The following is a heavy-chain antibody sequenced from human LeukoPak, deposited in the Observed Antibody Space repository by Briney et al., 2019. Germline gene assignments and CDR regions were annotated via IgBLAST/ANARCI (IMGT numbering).Heavy chain of an antibody. D-gene: IGHD3-10*01. CDR2: IQNDGSNE. Sequence: GGSLRLSCAASGFTFRSYGMHWVRQAPGKGLEWVAYIQNDGSNEQYADSVKGRFSISRDSSKNILYLQMNSLRAEDTAVYYCAKDNYGSGFDPWGQGTLVTVSS. CDR1: GFTFRSYG. J-gene: IGHJ5*02. CDR3: AKDNYGSGFDP. V-gene: IGHV3-30*02.